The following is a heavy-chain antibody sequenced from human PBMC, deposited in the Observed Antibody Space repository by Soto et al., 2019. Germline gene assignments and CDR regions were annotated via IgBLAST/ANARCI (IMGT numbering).Heavy chain of an antibody. D-gene: IGHD2-15*01. J-gene: IGHJ6*02. CDR2: IYYSGST. CDR1: GGSISSSSYY. Sequence: PSETLSLTCTVSGGSISSSSYYWGWIRQPPGKGLEWIGSIYYSGSTYYNPSLKSRVTISVDTSKNQFSLKLSSVTAADTAVYYCARLRRTPYYYYGMDVWGQGTTVTVSS. CDR3: ARLRRTPYYYYGMDV. V-gene: IGHV4-39*01.